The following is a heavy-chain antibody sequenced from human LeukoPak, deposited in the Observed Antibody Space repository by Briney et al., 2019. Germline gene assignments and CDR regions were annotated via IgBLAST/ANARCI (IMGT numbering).Heavy chain of an antibody. CDR3: ARVDTAMGSLDY. Sequence: HPGGSLRLSCAASGFTFSRYAMHWVRQAPGKGMEGVAIVWYDGSNENYVDSVKGRFTISRDNAKNTLYLQMNSLGAEDTAVYFCARVDTAMGSLDYWGQGILVTVSS. CDR2: VWYDGSNE. V-gene: IGHV3-33*01. J-gene: IGHJ4*02. CDR1: GFTFSRYA. D-gene: IGHD5-18*01.